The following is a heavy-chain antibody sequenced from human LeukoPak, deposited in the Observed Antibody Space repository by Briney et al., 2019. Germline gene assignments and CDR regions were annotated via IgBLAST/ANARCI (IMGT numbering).Heavy chain of an antibody. J-gene: IGHJ3*01. CDR1: GGSISYYY. V-gene: IGHV4-4*07. CDR2: VYTSGST. D-gene: IGHD2-21*01. CDR3: ARSFFVVSPASPYDAFEL. Sequence: SETLSLTCTVSGGSISYYYWSWIRRTAGKGLEWIGRVYTSGSTSYNPSLKSRLTISVDTSKDEVSLKLSSVTAADTAVYYCARSFFVVSPASPYDAFELWGQGTMVTVSS.